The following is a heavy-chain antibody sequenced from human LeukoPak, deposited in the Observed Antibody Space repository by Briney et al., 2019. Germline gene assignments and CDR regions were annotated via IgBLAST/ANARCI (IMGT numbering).Heavy chain of an antibody. CDR1: GFTFSSYS. Sequence: GGSLRLSCAASGFTFSSYSMNWVRQAPGKGLEWVSSISSSSSYIYYADSVKGRFTISRDNAKNSLYLQMNSLRAEDTAVYYCARCITIFGVVTGYWGQGTLVTVSS. CDR3: ARCITIFGVVTGY. D-gene: IGHD3-3*01. V-gene: IGHV3-21*01. J-gene: IGHJ4*02. CDR2: ISSSSSYI.